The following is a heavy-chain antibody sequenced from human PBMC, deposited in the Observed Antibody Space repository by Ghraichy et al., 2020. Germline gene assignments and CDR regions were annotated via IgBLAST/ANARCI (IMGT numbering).Heavy chain of an antibody. V-gene: IGHV3-15*07. CDR3: TTGRGRWDFAF. Sequence: GGSLRLSCAASGFTFIYAWMNWVRQAPGKGLEWVGRLKSKTDGGTTDYAAPVKGRFTISRDDSKNTLYLQMNSLKTEDTAMYYCTTGRGRWDFAFWGQGTMVTVSS. CDR2: LKSKTDGGTT. D-gene: IGHD1-26*01. J-gene: IGHJ3*01. CDR1: GFTFIYAW.